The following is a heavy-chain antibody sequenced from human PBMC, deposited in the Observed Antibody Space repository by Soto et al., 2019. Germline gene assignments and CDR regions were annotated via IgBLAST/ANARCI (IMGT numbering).Heavy chain of an antibody. CDR1: GFTFSSYA. J-gene: IGHJ4*02. V-gene: IGHV3-23*01. CDR2: ISGSGGST. CDR3: AKEQPHDYDILTGYYFSGTEFDY. D-gene: IGHD3-9*01. Sequence: GGSLRLSCAASGFTFSSYAMSWVRQAPGKGLEWVSAISGSGGSTYYADSVKGRFTISRDNSKNTLYLQMNSLRAEDTAVYYCAKEQPHDYDILTGYYFSGTEFDYWGQGTLVTVSS.